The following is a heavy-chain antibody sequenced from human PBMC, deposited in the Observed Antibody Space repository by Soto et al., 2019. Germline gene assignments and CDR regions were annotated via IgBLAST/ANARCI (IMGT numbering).Heavy chain of an antibody. V-gene: IGHV3-64*02. Sequence: PEGSLRLSRAASGLTFRSYAMSWVRQAPGKGLEYVSGISNNGAHTDYAESVKGRFTISRDNSENTLYLQMGGLRAEDIALYYCARRGYGSRWPNVYMDVWGRGTTVTVFS. D-gene: IGHD6-13*01. J-gene: IGHJ6*03. CDR1: GLTFRSYA. CDR3: ARRGYGSRWPNVYMDV. CDR2: ISNNGAHT.